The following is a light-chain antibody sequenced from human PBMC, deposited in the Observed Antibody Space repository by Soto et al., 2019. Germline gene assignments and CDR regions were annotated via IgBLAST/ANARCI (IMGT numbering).Light chain of an antibody. Sequence: DIQMTQSPSTLSASVGDRVITTCRASESISNWLAWYQQKPGKAPNLLIYKASSLKSGVPLRFSGSGSGTEFTLTINSLQPDDFATYYCQRYDTYWTFGQGTKVDIK. CDR3: QRYDTYWT. CDR1: ESISNW. J-gene: IGKJ1*01. V-gene: IGKV1-5*03. CDR2: KAS.